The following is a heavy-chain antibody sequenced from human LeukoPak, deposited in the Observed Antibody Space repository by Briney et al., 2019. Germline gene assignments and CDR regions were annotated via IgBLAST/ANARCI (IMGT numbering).Heavy chain of an antibody. CDR2: IKSKTDGGTT. Sequence: GGSLRLSCAASGFTFSNAWMSWVRQAPGTGLEWVGRIKSKTDGGTTDYAAPVKGRFTISRDNSKNTLYLQMNSLRAEDTAVYYCARLYGGNSHFDYWGQGTLVTVSS. V-gene: IGHV3-15*01. CDR1: GFTFSNAW. J-gene: IGHJ4*02. D-gene: IGHD4-23*01. CDR3: ARLYGGNSHFDY.